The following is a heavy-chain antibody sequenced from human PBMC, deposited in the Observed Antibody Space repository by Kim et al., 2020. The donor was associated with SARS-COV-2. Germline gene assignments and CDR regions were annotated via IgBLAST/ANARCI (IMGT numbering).Heavy chain of an antibody. V-gene: IGHV3-30*02. Sequence: GRFTISRDNSKNTLYLQMNSLRAEDTAVYYCAKPPYYYDSSGYRSDAFAIWGQGTMVTVSS. J-gene: IGHJ3*02. D-gene: IGHD3-22*01. CDR3: AKPPYYYDSSGYRSDAFAI.